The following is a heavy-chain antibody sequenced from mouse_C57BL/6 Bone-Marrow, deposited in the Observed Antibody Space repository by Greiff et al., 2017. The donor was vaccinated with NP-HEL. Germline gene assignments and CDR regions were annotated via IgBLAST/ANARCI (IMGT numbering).Heavy chain of an antibody. V-gene: IGHV1-7*01. Sequence: VQLQQSGAELAKPGASVKLSCKASGYTFTSYWMHWVKQRPGQGLEWIGYINPCSGYTKYNQKFKDKATLTVDKSSSTAYMQLSSLTYEDSTVYYGARWATRFGYYDMDYWGQGTSVTVSA. CDR2: INPCSGYT. J-gene: IGHJ4*01. CDR1: GYTFTSYW. CDR3: ARWATRFGYYDMDY. D-gene: IGHD3-1*01.